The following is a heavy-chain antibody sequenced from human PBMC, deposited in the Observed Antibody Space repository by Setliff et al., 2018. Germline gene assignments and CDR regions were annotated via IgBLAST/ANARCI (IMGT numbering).Heavy chain of an antibody. Sequence: GGSLRLSCVASGFTFSSYAMHWVRQAPGKGLERVANIKQDGSEKYYVDSVKGRFTISRDNAKNSLYLQMNSLRAEDTAVYYCARDHVYGSQYYYWGQGTLVTVSS. CDR1: GFTFSSYA. V-gene: IGHV3-7*01. CDR2: IKQDGSEK. CDR3: ARDHVYGSQYYY. J-gene: IGHJ4*02. D-gene: IGHD3-10*01.